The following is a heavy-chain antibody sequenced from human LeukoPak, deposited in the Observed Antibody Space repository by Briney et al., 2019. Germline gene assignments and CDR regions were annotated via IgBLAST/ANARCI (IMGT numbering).Heavy chain of an antibody. CDR1: GGSISSSSYY. J-gene: IGHJ6*04. D-gene: IGHD6-13*01. CDR2: IYYSGST. Sequence: PSETLSLTCTVSGGSISSSSYYWGWIRQPPGKGLEWIGSIYYSGSTYYNPSLKSRVTISVDTSKNQFSLKLSSVTAADTAVYYCARAIAAAGSGYGVWGKGTTVTVSS. V-gene: IGHV4-39*01. CDR3: ARAIAAAGSGYGV.